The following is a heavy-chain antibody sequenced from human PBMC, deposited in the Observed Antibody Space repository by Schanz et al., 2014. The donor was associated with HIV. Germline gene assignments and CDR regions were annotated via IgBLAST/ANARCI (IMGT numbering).Heavy chain of an antibody. Sequence: QVQLMESGGGVVQPGRSLRLSCAASGFTFSSYGMHWVRQAPGKGLEWVSAISGSSITYSADSVKGRFTISRDNSKNTLYLQMNSLRAEDTAVYYCALSRPSGYGGSWYFDLWGRGTLVAVSS. V-gene: IGHV3-NL1*01. J-gene: IGHJ2*01. CDR2: ISGSSIT. CDR3: ALSRPSGYGGSWYFDL. D-gene: IGHD2-15*01. CDR1: GFTFSSYG.